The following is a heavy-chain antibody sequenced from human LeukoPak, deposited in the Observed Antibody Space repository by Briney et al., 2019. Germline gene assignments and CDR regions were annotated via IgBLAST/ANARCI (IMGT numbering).Heavy chain of an antibody. D-gene: IGHD4-23*01. CDR2: IWYDGSNK. Sequence: GGSLRLSCAASGFTFSSYGMHWVRQARGEGLEGVAVIWYDGSNKYYADSVKGRSTISRDNSKNTLYLQMNSLRAEDTAVYYCARSVVTTPSNYFDYWGQGTLVTVSS. V-gene: IGHV3-33*01. CDR3: ARSVVTTPSNYFDY. CDR1: GFTFSSYG. J-gene: IGHJ4*02.